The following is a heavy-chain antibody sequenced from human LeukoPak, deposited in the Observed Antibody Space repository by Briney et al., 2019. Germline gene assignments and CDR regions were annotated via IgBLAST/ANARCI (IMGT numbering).Heavy chain of an antibody. V-gene: IGHV3-7*01. J-gene: IGHJ6*02. Sequence: PGGSLRLSCAASGFTFSSYSMNWVRQAPGKGLEWVANIKQDGSEKHYVDSVKGRFTISRDNAKHSVDLQMNSLRGEDTAVYYCARVNSYYGMDVWGQGTTVTVSS. CDR3: ARVNSYYGMDV. CDR2: IKQDGSEK. CDR1: GFTFSSYS.